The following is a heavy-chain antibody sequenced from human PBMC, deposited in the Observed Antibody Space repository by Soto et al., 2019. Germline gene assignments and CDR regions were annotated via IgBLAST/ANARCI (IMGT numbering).Heavy chain of an antibody. CDR3: AKSPNFYCSSPNCYKYYFDH. D-gene: IGHD2-2*02. J-gene: IGHJ4*02. V-gene: IGHV3-30*18. Sequence: GGSLRLSCAASGFTFNTYGMHWVRQASGKGLEWVAVISYDGSEKYYVDSVKGRFTISKDNSKNTLYLQMNSLRPEDTAVYYCAKSPNFYCSSPNCYKYYFDHWGQGTRVTVS. CDR1: GFTFNTYG. CDR2: ISYDGSEK.